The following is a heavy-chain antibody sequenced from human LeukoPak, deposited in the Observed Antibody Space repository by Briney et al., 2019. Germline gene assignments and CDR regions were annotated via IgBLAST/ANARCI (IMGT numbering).Heavy chain of an antibody. CDR3: AREPVTTFCFDY. CDR1: GFTFSSYA. J-gene: IGHJ4*02. Sequence: GGSLRLSCAASGFTFSSYAMHWVRQAPGKGLEWVAVISYDGSNKYYADSVKGRFTISRDNSKNTLYLQMNSLRAEDTAVYYCAREPVTTFCFDYWGQGTLVTVSS. CDR2: ISYDGSNK. V-gene: IGHV3-30-3*01. D-gene: IGHD4-17*01.